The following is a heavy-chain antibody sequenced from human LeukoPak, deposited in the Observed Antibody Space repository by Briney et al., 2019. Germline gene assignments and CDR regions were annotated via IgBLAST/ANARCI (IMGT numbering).Heavy chain of an antibody. V-gene: IGHV4-61*08. CDR3: ARQEKGHPPDAFDI. CDR1: GGSISSGGYY. J-gene: IGHJ3*02. Sequence: SQTLSLTCAVSGGSISSGGYYWSWIRQPPGKGLEWIGYIYYSGSTNYNPSLKSRVTISVDTSKNQFSLKLSSVTAADTAVYYCARQEKGHPPDAFDIWGQGTMVTVSS. CDR2: IYYSGST.